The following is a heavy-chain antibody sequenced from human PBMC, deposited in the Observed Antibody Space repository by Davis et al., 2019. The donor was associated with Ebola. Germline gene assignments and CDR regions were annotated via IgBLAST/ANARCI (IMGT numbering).Heavy chain of an antibody. CDR3: ASQGYCTGGVCYSSLYYGMDV. J-gene: IGHJ6*02. CDR1: GYTFTSYY. CDR2: INPSGGST. Sequence: ASVQVSCKASGYTFTSYYMHWVRQAPGQGLEWMGIINPSGGSTSYAQKFQGRVTMTTDTSTSTAYMELRSLRSDDTAVYYCASQGYCTGGVCYSSLYYGMDVWGQGTTVTVSS. D-gene: IGHD2-8*02. V-gene: IGHV1-46*01.